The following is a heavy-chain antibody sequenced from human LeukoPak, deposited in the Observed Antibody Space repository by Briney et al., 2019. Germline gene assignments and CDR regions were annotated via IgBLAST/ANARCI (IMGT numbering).Heavy chain of an antibody. D-gene: IGHD1-26*01. Sequence: GGSLRLSCAASGFSFSSYTMSWVRQAPGKGLEWVSAISGSGGFTYYADSVKGRFTISRNNSKNTLFLQMNSLRAEDTAVYYCAREDSGNYYFDFWGQGTLVTVSS. CDR2: ISGSGGFT. V-gene: IGHV3-23*01. CDR1: GFSFSSYT. CDR3: AREDSGNYYFDF. J-gene: IGHJ4*02.